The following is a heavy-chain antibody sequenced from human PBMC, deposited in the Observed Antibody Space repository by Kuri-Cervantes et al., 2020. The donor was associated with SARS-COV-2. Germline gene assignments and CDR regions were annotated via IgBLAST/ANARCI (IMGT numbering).Heavy chain of an antibody. CDR1: GGSISSGGYY. Sequence: LRLSCTVSGGSISSGGYYWSWIRQPPGKGLEWIGYIYHSGSTYYNPSLKSRVTISVDRSKNQFSLKLSSVTAADTAAYYCARERRVYSSSRGAYYYYYMDVWGKGTTVTVSS. V-gene: IGHV4-30-2*01. D-gene: IGHD6-6*01. CDR2: IYHSGST. J-gene: IGHJ6*03. CDR3: ARERRVYSSSRGAYYYYYMDV.